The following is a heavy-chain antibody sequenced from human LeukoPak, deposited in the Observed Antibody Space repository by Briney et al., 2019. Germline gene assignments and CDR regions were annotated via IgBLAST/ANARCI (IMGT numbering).Heavy chain of an antibody. J-gene: IGHJ5*02. CDR3: ARGAAHPKSSWFDP. V-gene: IGHV1-18*01. CDR1: GYTFTSYG. CDR2: ISAYNGNT. D-gene: IGHD2-2*01. Sequence: ASVEVSCKASGYTFTSYGISWVRQAPGQGLEGMGWISAYNGNTNYAQKLQGRVTMTTDTSTSTAYMELRSLRSDDTAVYYCARGAAHPKSSWFDPWGQGTLVTVSS.